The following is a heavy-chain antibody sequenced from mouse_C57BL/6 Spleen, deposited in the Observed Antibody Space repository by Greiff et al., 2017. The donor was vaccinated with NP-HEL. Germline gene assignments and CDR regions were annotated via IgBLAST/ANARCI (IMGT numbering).Heavy chain of an antibody. J-gene: IGHJ3*01. D-gene: IGHD2-3*01. Sequence: QVQLQQPGAELVMPGASVKLSCKASGYTFTSYWMHWVKQRPGPGLEWIGEIDPSDSYTNYNQKFKGKSTLTVDKSSSTAYMKLSSLTSEDSAVYYCARGGYYGFAYWGQGTLVTVSA. V-gene: IGHV1-69*01. CDR2: IDPSDSYT. CDR1: GYTFTSYW. CDR3: ARGGYYGFAY.